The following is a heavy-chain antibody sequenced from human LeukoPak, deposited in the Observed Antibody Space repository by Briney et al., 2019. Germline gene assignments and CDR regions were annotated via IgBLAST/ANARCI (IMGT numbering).Heavy chain of an antibody. CDR2: ISWNSGSI. Sequence: PGRSLRLSCAASGFTFDDYAMHWVRQAPGKGLEWVSGISWNSGSIGYADSVKGRFTISRDNAKNSLYLQMNSLRAEDTAVYYCARDQVGPEDWGQGTLVTVSS. D-gene: IGHD1-26*01. J-gene: IGHJ4*02. CDR1: GFTFDDYA. V-gene: IGHV3-9*01. CDR3: ARDQVGPED.